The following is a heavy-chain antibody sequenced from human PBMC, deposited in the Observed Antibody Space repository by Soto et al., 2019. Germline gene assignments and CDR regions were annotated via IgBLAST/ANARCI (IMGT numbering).Heavy chain of an antibody. CDR3: AFDF. CDR1: GGSMSSYY. J-gene: IGHJ4*02. CDR2: ISYSGST. Sequence: SETLSLTCTVSGGSMSSYYWNWLRQSPGRGLEWIGYISYSGSTYYNPSLKSRVTISADTSKNQFSLRMNSMIAADTAVYYCAFDFWGQGTLVTVSS. V-gene: IGHV4-59*01.